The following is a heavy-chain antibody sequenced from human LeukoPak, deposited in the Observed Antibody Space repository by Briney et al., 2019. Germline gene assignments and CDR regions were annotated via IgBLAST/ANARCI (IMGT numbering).Heavy chain of an antibody. CDR2: INPSGGST. J-gene: IGHJ6*02. CDR3: ARRAVANGMDV. D-gene: IGHD6-19*01. CDR1: DYSFSSYY. Sequence: GASVKVSCKTFDYSFSSYYMHWVRQAPGQGLEWMGIINPSGGSTSYAQKFQGRVTMTRDTSTSTVYMELSSLRSEDTAVYYCARRAVANGMDVWGQGTTVTVSS. V-gene: IGHV1-46*01.